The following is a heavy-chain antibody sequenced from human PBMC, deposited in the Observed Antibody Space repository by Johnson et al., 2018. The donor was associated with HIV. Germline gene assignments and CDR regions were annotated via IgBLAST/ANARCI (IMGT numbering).Heavy chain of an antibody. CDR2: IRYDGSNK. J-gene: IGHJ3*02. Sequence: QVQLVESGGGVVQPGGSLRLSCAASGFTFGIYGMHWVRQAPGKGLEWVEFIRYDGSNKYYADSVKGRFTISRDNSKNTLYLQMNSLTTEDTAVYYCATYTSMITMYVEIKGGAFDIWGQGTMVTVSS. CDR3: ATYTSMITMYVEIKGGAFDI. V-gene: IGHV3-30*02. D-gene: IGHD3-16*01. CDR1: GFTFGIYG.